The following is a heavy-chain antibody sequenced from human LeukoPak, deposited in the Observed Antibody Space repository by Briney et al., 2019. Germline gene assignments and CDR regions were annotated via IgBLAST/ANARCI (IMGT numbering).Heavy chain of an antibody. CDR1: GGSISSGDYY. CDR3: AREGGYCSSTSCYRPSNWFDP. CDR2: IYYSGST. D-gene: IGHD2-2*02. V-gene: IGHV4-30-4*01. Sequence: SETLSLTCTVSGGSISSGDYYWSWIRQPPGKGLEWIGYIYYSGSTYYNPSLKSRVTISVDTSKNQFSLKLSSVTAADTAVYYCAREGGYCSSTSCYRPSNWFDPWGQGTLVTVSS. J-gene: IGHJ5*02.